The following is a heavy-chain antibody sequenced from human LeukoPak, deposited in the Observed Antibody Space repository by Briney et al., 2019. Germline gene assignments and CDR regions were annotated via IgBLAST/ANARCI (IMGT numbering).Heavy chain of an antibody. V-gene: IGHV3-30*04. CDR2: ISYDGSNK. CDR3: ARDLARGDGSAAGY. Sequence: GGSLRLSGAASGFTLSSYAMHWVRQAPGKGLEWVAVISYDGSNKYYADSVKGRFTISRDNSKNTLYLQMNSLRAEDTAVYYCARDLARGDGSAAGYWGQGTLVTVSS. CDR1: GFTLSSYA. J-gene: IGHJ4*01. D-gene: IGHD5-24*01.